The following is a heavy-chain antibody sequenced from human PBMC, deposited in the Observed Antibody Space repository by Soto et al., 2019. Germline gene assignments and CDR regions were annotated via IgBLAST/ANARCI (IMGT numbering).Heavy chain of an antibody. CDR1: GFTFSSYS. Sequence: GGSLRLSCAASGFTFSSYSMNWVRQAPGKGLEWVSYISSSSSTIYYADSVKGRFTISRDNAKNSLYLQMNSLRDEDTAVHYCARDYGYYYYYGMDVWGQGTTVTVSS. CDR3: ARDYGYYYYYGMDV. D-gene: IGHD3-10*01. J-gene: IGHJ6*02. V-gene: IGHV3-48*02. CDR2: ISSSSSTI.